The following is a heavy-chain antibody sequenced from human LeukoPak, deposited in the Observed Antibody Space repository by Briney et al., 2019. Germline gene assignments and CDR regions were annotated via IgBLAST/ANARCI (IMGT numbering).Heavy chain of an antibody. V-gene: IGHV3-7*01. CDR2: IKEDGSEK. D-gene: IGHD2-21*02. CDR3: ARPAYCGGNCYDFPDY. CDR1: GFTFSRYW. J-gene: IGHJ4*02. Sequence: GGSLRLSCAASGFTFSRYWMSWVRQAPGKGLEWVANIKEDGSEKHYVDSVKGRFTISRENAKNSLYLQMNSLRVEDTAVYYCARPAYCGGNCYDFPDYWGQGTLVTVSS.